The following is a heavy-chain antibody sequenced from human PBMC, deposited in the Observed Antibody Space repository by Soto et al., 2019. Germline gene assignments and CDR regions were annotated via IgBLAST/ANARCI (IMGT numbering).Heavy chain of an antibody. Sequence: GGSLRLSCAASGFTFSSYGMHWVHQAPGKGLEWVAVISYDGSNKYYADSVKGRFTISRDNSKNTLYLQMNSLRAEDTAVYYCAKGGGAAAGTIVFDGMDVWGQGTTVTVSS. D-gene: IGHD6-13*01. CDR1: GFTFSSYG. V-gene: IGHV3-30*18. J-gene: IGHJ6*02. CDR3: AKGGGAAAGTIVFDGMDV. CDR2: ISYDGSNK.